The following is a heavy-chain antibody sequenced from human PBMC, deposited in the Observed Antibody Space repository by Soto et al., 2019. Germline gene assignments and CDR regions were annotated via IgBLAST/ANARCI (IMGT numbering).Heavy chain of an antibody. CDR3: ARGLEQWPYYFDY. CDR2: INHSGST. V-gene: IGHV4-34*01. D-gene: IGHD6-19*01. J-gene: IGHJ4*02. Sequence: SETLSLTCAVYGGSFSGYYWSWIRQPPGKGLEWIGEINHSGSTNYNPSLKSRVTISVDTSKNQFSLKLSSVTAADTAVYYCARGLEQWPYYFDYWGQGTLVTVSS. CDR1: GGSFSGYY.